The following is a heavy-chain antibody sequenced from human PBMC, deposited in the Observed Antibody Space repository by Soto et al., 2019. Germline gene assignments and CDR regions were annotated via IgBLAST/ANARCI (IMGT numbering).Heavy chain of an antibody. J-gene: IGHJ6*02. CDR1: GGTFSSYA. D-gene: IGHD2-2*01. CDR2: IIPMFGTS. Sequence: QVQLVQSGAEVKKPGSSVKVSCKASGGTFSSYAISWVRQAPGQGLEWMGGIIPMFGTSNYAQKFQGRVTITADKSTSTAYMELSSLRSEDTAVYYCARGVVVVPAAMTYYYYAMDVWGQGTTVTVSS. V-gene: IGHV1-69*06. CDR3: ARGVVVVPAAMTYYYYAMDV.